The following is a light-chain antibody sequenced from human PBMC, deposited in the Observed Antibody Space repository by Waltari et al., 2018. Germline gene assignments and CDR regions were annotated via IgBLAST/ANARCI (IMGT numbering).Light chain of an antibody. CDR3: QQRSNWLT. Sequence: EIVLTQSPATLSLSPGERATLSCRASQSVSSYLAWYQNKPGQAPRLLIYDASNRATGIPARFSGSGSGTDFTLTISSLEPEDFAVYYCQQRSNWLTFGGGTKVEIK. CDR2: DAS. CDR1: QSVSSY. J-gene: IGKJ4*01. V-gene: IGKV3-11*01.